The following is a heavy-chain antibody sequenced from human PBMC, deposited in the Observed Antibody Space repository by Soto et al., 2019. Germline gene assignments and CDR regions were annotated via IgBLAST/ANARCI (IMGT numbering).Heavy chain of an antibody. CDR2: IYWDDDK. V-gene: IGHV2-5*02. CDR1: GFSLSTSGVG. Sequence: QITLKESGPTLVKPTQTLTLTCTFSGFSLSTSGVGVGWIRQPPGKALEWLALIYWDDDKRYSPSLKSRLTIPKDTSKNQVVLTMTYMDPVDTATYYCAHYGDYRTAFDIWGQGTMVTVSS. CDR3: AHYGDYRTAFDI. J-gene: IGHJ3*02. D-gene: IGHD4-17*01.